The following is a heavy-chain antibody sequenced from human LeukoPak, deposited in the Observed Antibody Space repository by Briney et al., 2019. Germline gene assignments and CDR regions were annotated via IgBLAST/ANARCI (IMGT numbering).Heavy chain of an antibody. D-gene: IGHD4-11*01. CDR3: ATLSTVSKHFDY. V-gene: IGHV1-2*04. CDR2: INPNGGGT. CDR1: GYTFTGYY. Sequence: ASVKVSCKASGYTFTGYYMHWVRQAPGQGLEWMGWINPNGGGTNYAQKFQGWVTMTRDTSISTAYMELSRLRSDDTAVYYCATLSTVSKHFDYWGQGTLVTVSS. J-gene: IGHJ4*02.